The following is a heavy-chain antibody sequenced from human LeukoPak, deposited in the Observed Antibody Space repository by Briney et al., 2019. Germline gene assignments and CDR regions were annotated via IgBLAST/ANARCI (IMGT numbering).Heavy chain of an antibody. CDR2: IHYTGST. J-gene: IGHJ5*02. CDR3: ARPLASGWYSWFDP. D-gene: IGHD6-19*01. V-gene: IGHV4-39*01. Sequence: PSETLSLNCTVSADSISSGSYSWGWIRQPPGKGLERIGSIHYTGSTYYNPSLNSRVTVSVDTPKNQFTLKLSSVTAADTAVYYCARPLASGWYSWFDPWGQGTLVTVSS. CDR1: ADSISSGSYS.